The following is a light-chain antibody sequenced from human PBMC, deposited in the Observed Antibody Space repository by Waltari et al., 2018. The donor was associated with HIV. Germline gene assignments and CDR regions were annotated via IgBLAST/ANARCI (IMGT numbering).Light chain of an antibody. V-gene: IGKV3-20*01. J-gene: IGKJ1*01. Sequence: EIVLTQSPGTLSLSTGERVTLSCRASQTVRSNYLAWYQQKPGQAPRLLIYDAFKRATGIPVRFSGSGSGTDFTLTISRLEPEDFAVYYCQQYGGSSRTFGQGTKVEI. CDR2: DAF. CDR1: QTVRSNY. CDR3: QQYGGSSRT.